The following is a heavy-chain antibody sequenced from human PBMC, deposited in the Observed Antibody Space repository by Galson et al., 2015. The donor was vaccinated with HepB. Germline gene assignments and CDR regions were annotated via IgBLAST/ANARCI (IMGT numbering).Heavy chain of an antibody. CDR3: AKDRAGYNWNDAWKD. D-gene: IGHD1-20*01. CDR1: GFTFSSYA. J-gene: IGHJ4*02. V-gene: IGHV3-23*01. Sequence: SLRLSCAASGFTFSSYAMSWVRQAPGKGLEWVSAIIGSGGTTYYADSVKGRFTISRDNYNNTLYLQMNSLRVEDTAVYYCAKDRAGYNWNDAWKDWGQGTVVTVSS. CDR2: IIGSGGTT.